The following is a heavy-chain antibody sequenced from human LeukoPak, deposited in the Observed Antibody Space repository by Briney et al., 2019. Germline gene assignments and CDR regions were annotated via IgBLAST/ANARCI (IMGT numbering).Heavy chain of an antibody. CDR3: VIRPPFPTVRGVTADY. V-gene: IGHV3-43*01. CDR1: GFIFDDYT. D-gene: IGHD3-10*01. J-gene: IGHJ4*02. CDR2: ISWDGGST. Sequence: GGSLRLSCAASGFIFDDYTMHWVRQAPGKGLEWVSLISWDGGSTYHADSAKGRFTISRDNSKNTLYLQMNSLRAEDTAVYYCVIRPPFPTVRGVTADYWGQGTLVTVSS.